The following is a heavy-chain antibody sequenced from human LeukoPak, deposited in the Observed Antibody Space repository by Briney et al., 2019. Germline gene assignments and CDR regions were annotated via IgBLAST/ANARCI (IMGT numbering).Heavy chain of an antibody. CDR3: ARAVTDFWSGYSIDAFDI. D-gene: IGHD3-3*01. V-gene: IGHV4-59*11. CDR2: IYYSGST. J-gene: IGHJ3*02. CDR1: GGSISSHY. Sequence: SETLSLTCTVSGGSISSHYWSWIRQPPGKGLEWIGYIYYSGSTNYNPSLKSRVTISVDTSKNQFSLKLSSVTAADTAVYYCARAVTDFWSGYSIDAFDIWGQGTMVTVSS.